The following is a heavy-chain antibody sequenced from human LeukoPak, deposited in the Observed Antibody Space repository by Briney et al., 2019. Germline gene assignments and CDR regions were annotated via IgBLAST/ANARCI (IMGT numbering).Heavy chain of an antibody. D-gene: IGHD3-22*01. CDR1: GGSISSSSYY. J-gene: IGHJ4*02. Sequence: PSETLSLTCTVSGGSISSSSYYWGWIRQPPGKGLEWIGSIYYSGSTYYNPSLKSRVTISVDTSKNQFSLKLSSVTAADTAVYYCASLSYYYDSSGYHPLDYWGQGTLVTVSS. CDR3: ASLSYYYDSSGYHPLDY. CDR2: IYYSGST. V-gene: IGHV4-39*07.